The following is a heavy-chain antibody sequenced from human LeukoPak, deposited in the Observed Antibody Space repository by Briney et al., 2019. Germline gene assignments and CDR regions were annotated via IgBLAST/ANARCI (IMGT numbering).Heavy chain of an antibody. V-gene: IGHV3-21*01. CDR2: ITRSRGYI. CDR3: ARDGTGDTAIDY. CDR1: GGSISSYY. J-gene: IGHJ4*02. D-gene: IGHD5-18*01. Sequence: ETLSLTCTVSGGSISSYYWSWIRQAPGKGLEWVSSITRSRGYIYYADSVKGRFTISRDNAKNSLSLQMSSLRAEDTAVYYCARDGTGDTAIDYWGQGTLVTVSS.